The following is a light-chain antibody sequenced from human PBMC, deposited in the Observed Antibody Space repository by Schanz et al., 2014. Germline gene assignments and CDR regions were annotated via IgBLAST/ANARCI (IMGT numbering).Light chain of an antibody. Sequence: QSALTQPASVSGSPGQSITISCTGTSSDVGGYNYVSWYQQHPGKAPRLMIFDVSKRPSGVPDRFSGSKSGNTASLTVSGLQAEDEADYYCCSYAGNNNLRVLFGGGTKVTVL. V-gene: IGLV2-8*01. CDR2: DVS. J-gene: IGLJ2*01. CDR3: CSYAGNNNLRVL. CDR1: SSDVGGYNY.